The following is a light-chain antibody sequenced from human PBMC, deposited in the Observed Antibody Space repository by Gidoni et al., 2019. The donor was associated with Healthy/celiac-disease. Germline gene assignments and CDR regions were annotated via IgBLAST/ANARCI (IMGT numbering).Light chain of an antibody. Sequence: QSALTQPAYVSGSPGQSITLSCTGTSSDVGGYNYVSWYQQHPGTAPKRMIYDVSNRPSGVSNRFSGSKSGNTASLTISGLQAEDEADYYCSSYTSSSLYVYGTGTKVTVL. V-gene: IGLV2-14*03. CDR2: DVS. J-gene: IGLJ1*01. CDR3: SSYTSSSLYV. CDR1: SSDVGGYNY.